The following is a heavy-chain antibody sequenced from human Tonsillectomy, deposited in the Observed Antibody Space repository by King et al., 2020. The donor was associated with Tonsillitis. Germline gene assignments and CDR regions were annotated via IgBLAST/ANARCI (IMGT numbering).Heavy chain of an antibody. V-gene: IGHV3-30*03. CDR2: ISYHGTNE. CDR3: ATLPEGCATSICSSPPDDY. CDR1: GFTFSNYA. D-gene: IGHD1-26*01. J-gene: IGHJ4*02. Sequence: VQLVESGGGVVQPGRSLRLSCAASGFTFSNYAIHWVRQAPGKGLEWVTSISYHGTNELYADSVKGPFTVSRDNSKNTAYLQMNSLRVEDTAVYFCATLPEGCATSICSSPPDDYGGKGPLVTVHS.